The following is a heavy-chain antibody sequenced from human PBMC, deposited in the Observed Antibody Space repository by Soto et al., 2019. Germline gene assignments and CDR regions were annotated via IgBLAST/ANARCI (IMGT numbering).Heavy chain of an antibody. Sequence: SETLSLTCAVSGYSITSDYYWGWIRQPPGKGLEWIGSIYSGSTYYNPSLKSRVTISVDTSKNQFSLRLTSVTAADTAMHYCAKKGYYPSGKINLFDSWGQGTLVTVSS. CDR3: AKKGYYPSGKINLFDS. CDR1: GYSITSDYY. V-gene: IGHV4-38-2*01. J-gene: IGHJ4*02. CDR2: IYSGST. D-gene: IGHD3-10*01.